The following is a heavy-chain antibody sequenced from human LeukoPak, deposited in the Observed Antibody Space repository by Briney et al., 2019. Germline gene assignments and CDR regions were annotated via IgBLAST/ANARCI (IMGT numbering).Heavy chain of an antibody. CDR1: EFTLSSYI. V-gene: IGHV3-64D*09. Sequence: PGGSVRLSCLASEFTLSSYIMHWVRQAPGKGLEYVSAISNNGGSAYYADSVKGRFTISRDNSKITLYLQMNSLRPEDTAVYYCVRSVTTLSDFHNWGQGTLVTVSS. CDR2: ISNNGGSA. D-gene: IGHD4-17*01. CDR3: VRSVTTLSDFHN. J-gene: IGHJ4*02.